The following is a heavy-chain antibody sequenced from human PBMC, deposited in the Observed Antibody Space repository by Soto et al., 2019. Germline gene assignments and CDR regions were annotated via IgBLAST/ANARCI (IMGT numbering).Heavy chain of an antibody. CDR1: GGSMSSYH. Sequence: PSETLSLTCTVSGGSMSSYHWTWIRQTPGKGLEWIGYIHYGGGTYCNPSLTSRVTLSVDTSKNQFSLNMKFVTAADTAVYYCARIAHSGGSGTYSYGWFDPWGQGTLVTVSS. D-gene: IGHD3-10*01. CDR3: ARIAHSGGSGTYSYGWFDP. J-gene: IGHJ5*02. CDR2: IHYGGGT. V-gene: IGHV4-59*01.